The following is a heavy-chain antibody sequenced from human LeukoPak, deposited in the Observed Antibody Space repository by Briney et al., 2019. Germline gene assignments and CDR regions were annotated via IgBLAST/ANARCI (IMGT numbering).Heavy chain of an antibody. V-gene: IGHV4-38-2*01. CDR3: ARTGSANSYANLYYYYGMDV. J-gene: IGHJ6*04. CDR1: GYSISSGYY. D-gene: IGHD5-18*01. CDR2: IYHSGST. Sequence: PSETLSLTCAVSGYSISSGYYWGWIRQPPGKGLEWIGSIYHSGSTYYNPSLKSRVTISVDTSKNQFSLKLSSVTAADTAVYYCARTGSANSYANLYYYYGMDVWGKGTTVTVSS.